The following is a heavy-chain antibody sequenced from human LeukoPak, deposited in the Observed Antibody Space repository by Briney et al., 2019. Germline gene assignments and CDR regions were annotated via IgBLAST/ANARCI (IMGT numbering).Heavy chain of an antibody. V-gene: IGHV4-59*01. CDR1: GGSISSYY. D-gene: IGHD1-26*01. J-gene: IGHJ4*02. Sequence: SETLSLTCTVSGGSISSYYWSWIRQPPGKGLEWIGYIYYSGSTNYNPSLKSQVTISVDRSKNQFSLKLSSVTAADTAVYYCARGSYSVDYWGQGTLVTVSS. CDR2: IYYSGST. CDR3: ARGSYSVDY.